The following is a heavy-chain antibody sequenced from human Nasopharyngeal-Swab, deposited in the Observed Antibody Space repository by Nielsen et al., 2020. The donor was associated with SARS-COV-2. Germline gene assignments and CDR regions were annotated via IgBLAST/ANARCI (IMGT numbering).Heavy chain of an antibody. D-gene: IGHD2-2*01. Sequence: SETLSLTCTVSGASISSYFWSWIRQSPGKGLEWIGYIHYSGSAKYSPSLKSRVTISVDTSKNQFSLKLSSVTAADTAVYYCVRYTDCSSTSCYSSWFDPWGQGTLVTVSS. V-gene: IGHV4-59*01. CDR2: IHYSGSA. J-gene: IGHJ5*02. CDR3: VRYTDCSSTSCYSSWFDP. CDR1: GASISSYF.